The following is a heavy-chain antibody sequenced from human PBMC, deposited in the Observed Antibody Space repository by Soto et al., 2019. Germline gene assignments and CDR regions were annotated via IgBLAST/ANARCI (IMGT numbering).Heavy chain of an antibody. J-gene: IGHJ6*02. CDR2: ISSSGSTI. Sequence: VGPLRLSWAASGFTCSSYEMSWVRQAPVNGLEWVSYISSSGSTIYYADSVKGRFTISRDNAKNSLYLQMNSLRAEDTAVYYCARRLSGWYGYYYYGMDVWGQGTTVTVSS. CDR3: ARRLSGWYGYYYYGMDV. V-gene: IGHV3-48*03. D-gene: IGHD6-19*01. CDR1: GFTCSSYE.